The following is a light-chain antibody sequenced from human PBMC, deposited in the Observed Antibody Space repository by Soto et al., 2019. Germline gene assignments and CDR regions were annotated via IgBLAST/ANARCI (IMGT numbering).Light chain of an antibody. V-gene: IGKV3-11*01. Sequence: EILLTQSPAILSMSPGERATPSRRASQSVSSYFAWYQQKPGQAPRLLIYDASNRATGVPARFSGSGSGTDFTLTISSLEPEDFAVYYCQQRRYWPVTFGQGTKVDIK. CDR3: QQRRYWPVT. J-gene: IGKJ1*01. CDR2: DAS. CDR1: QSVSSY.